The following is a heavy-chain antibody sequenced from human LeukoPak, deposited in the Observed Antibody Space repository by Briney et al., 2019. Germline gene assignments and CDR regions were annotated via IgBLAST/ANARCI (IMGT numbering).Heavy chain of an antibody. CDR1: GGSISSGSYY. D-gene: IGHD1-1*01. J-gene: IGHJ4*02. Sequence: SETLSLTCTVSGGSISSGSYYWSWIRQPPGKGLEWIGEINHSGSTNYNPSLKSRVTISVDTSKNQFSLKLSSVTAADTAVYYCARLSHMEGYFDYWGQGTLVTVSS. CDR2: INHSGST. CDR3: ARLSHMEGYFDY. V-gene: IGHV4-39*07.